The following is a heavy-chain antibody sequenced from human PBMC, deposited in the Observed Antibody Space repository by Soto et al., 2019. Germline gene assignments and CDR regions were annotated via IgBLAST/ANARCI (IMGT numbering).Heavy chain of an antibody. D-gene: IGHD3-22*01. CDR2: ISGSGGST. CDR3: AKDGEYYYDSSGPFDY. Sequence: GGSLRLSCAASGFTFSSYAMSWVRQAPGKGLEWVSAISGSGGSTYYADSVKGRFTISRDNSKNTLYLQMNSLRAEDTAVYYCAKDGEYYYDSSGPFDYWGQGTLVTVSS. CDR1: GFTFSSYA. J-gene: IGHJ4*02. V-gene: IGHV3-23*01.